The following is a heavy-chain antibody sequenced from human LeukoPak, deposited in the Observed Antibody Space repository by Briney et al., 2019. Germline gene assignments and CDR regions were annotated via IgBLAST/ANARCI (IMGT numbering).Heavy chain of an antibody. V-gene: IGHV3-15*01. D-gene: IGHD1-1*01. Sequence: PGGSLRLSCAASGFTFSNAWMSWVRQAPGKGLEWGGRIKSKTDGGTTDYAAPVKGRFTISRDDSTSTVYLQLNSLKTEDTAVYYCTTGQEEGTPDYYYSGMDVWGQGTTVTVSS. CDR1: GFTFSNAW. J-gene: IGHJ6*02. CDR3: TTGQEEGTPDYYYSGMDV. CDR2: IKSKTDGGTT.